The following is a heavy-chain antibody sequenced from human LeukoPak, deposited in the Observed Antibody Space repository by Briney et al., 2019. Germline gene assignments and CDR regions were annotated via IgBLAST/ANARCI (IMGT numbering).Heavy chain of an antibody. CDR1: GFTFSSYA. CDR3: AKHVLRFRADPYYFDY. V-gene: IGHV3-23*01. J-gene: IGHJ4*02. CDR2: ISGSGGST. Sequence: GGSLRLSCAASGFTFSSYAMSWVRQAPGKGLEWVSAISGSGGSTHYADSVKGRFTISRDNSRNTLYLQMNSLRAEDTAVYYCAKHVLRFRADPYYFDYWGQGTLVTVSS. D-gene: IGHD3-3*01.